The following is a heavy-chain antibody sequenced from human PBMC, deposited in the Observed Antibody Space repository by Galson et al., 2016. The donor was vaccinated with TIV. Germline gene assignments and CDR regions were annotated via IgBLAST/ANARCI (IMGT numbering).Heavy chain of an antibody. V-gene: IGHV3-23*01. CDR1: GFTFNSFA. CDR2: ISATGGST. CDR3: AKDASSQVHDSGSFDY. D-gene: IGHD3-10*01. J-gene: IGHJ4*02. Sequence: SLRLSCAASGFTFNSFAMSWVRQAPGKGLEWVSSISATGGSTYYADSVKGRFTNSRHYSKNTVYLQMNSLRPDDTAIYYCAKDASSQVHDSGSFDYWGQGTLVTVSS.